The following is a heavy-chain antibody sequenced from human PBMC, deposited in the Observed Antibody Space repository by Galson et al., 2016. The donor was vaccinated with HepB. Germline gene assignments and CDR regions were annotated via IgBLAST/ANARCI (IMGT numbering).Heavy chain of an antibody. V-gene: IGHV3-11*03. CDR2: IDLSGSDT. Sequence: SLRLSCAASGFDFFDYYMTWIRQAPGKGLEWLSSIDLSGSDTDYAGSVKGRFTISRDNAKKFLYLQMTSVRVEDTAVYYCASQRSGSFGYWGQGTLVTVSS. CDR1: GFDFFDYY. CDR3: ASQRSGSFGY. J-gene: IGHJ4*02. D-gene: IGHD1-26*01.